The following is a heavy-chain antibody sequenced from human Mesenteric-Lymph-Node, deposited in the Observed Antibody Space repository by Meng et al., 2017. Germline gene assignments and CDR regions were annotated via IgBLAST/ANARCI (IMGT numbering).Heavy chain of an antibody. V-gene: IGHV1-46*01. CDR2: IDPTGGTR. CDR3: ARDNSDSSTSWWFDL. J-gene: IGHJ5*02. D-gene: IGHD4-23*01. CDR1: RYTITSHW. Sequence: QVHLVQVGADVKKPGASGKISCQASRYTITSHWMHWVRQAPGQGLEWMGVIDPTGGTRIYAQKYQGRLSMTRDTSTSTLYMELSSLRLEDTAAYYCARDNSDSSTSWWFDLWGQGTLVTVSS.